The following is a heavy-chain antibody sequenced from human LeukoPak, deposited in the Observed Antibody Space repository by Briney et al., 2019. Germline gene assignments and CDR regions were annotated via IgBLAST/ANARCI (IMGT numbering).Heavy chain of an antibody. Sequence: ATVKVSXKASGGTFSSYAISWVRQAPGQGLEWMGGIIPIFGTANYAQKLQGRVTITTDESTSTAYMELSSLRSEDTAVYYCASGGTYYYDSSGYYDYWGQGTLVTVSS. CDR1: GGTFSSYA. CDR2: IIPIFGTA. D-gene: IGHD3-22*01. J-gene: IGHJ4*02. CDR3: ASGGTYYYDSSGYYDY. V-gene: IGHV1-69*05.